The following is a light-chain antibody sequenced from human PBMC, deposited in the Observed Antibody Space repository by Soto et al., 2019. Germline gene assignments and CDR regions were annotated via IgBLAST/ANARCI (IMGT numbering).Light chain of an antibody. CDR3: QEYHGAPPT. V-gene: IGKV3-20*01. CDR2: GAS. CDR1: QSVSSDW. Sequence: TVLTQSPGTLSLSPGERAALSCRASQSVSSDWLAWYQQKPGQPPRLLIYGASNMATGIPDRFSGSGSGTDFTLTISRLEPEDFAFYFCQEYHGAPPTFGQGTMVEIK. J-gene: IGKJ1*01.